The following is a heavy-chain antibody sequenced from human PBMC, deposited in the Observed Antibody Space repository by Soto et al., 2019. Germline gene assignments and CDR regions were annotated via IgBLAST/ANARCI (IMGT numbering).Heavy chain of an antibody. J-gene: IGHJ6*02. D-gene: IGHD2-2*01. CDR3: ARDCSSTSCYLVGYYGMDV. Sequence: SVKVSCKASGGTFSSYTISWVRQAPGQGLEWMGRIIPILGIANYAQKFQGRVTITADKSTSTAYMELSSLRSEDTAVYYCARDCSSTSCYLVGYYGMDVWGQGTTVTVSS. CDR1: GGTFSSYT. V-gene: IGHV1-69*04. CDR2: IIPILGIA.